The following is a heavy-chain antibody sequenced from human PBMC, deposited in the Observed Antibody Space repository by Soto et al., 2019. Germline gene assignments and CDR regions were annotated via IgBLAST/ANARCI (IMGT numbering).Heavy chain of an antibody. D-gene: IGHD1-26*01. CDR2: ISYDGSNK. J-gene: IGHJ6*02. CDR3: ARDRGSGSDPRPLPPLFGYGMDV. Sequence: GGSLRLSCAASGFTFSSYAMHWVRQAPGKGLEWVAVISYDGSNKYYADSVKGRFTISRDNSKNTLYLQMNSLRAEDTAVYYCARDRGSGSDPRPLPPLFGYGMDVWGQGTTVTVSS. V-gene: IGHV3-30-3*01. CDR1: GFTFSSYA.